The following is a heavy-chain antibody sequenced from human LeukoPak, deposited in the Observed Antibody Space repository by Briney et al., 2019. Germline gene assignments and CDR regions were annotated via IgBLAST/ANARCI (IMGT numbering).Heavy chain of an antibody. CDR3: VPKGNEGY. CDR1: GFTFSSYS. Sequence: EPGGSLRLSCAASGFTFSSYSMNWVRQAPGKGLEWVSYISSSSTNIYYADSVKGRFTISRDNSKNTLYLQMSSLRVEDTAVYYCVPKGNEGYWGQGTLVTVSS. J-gene: IGHJ4*02. V-gene: IGHV3-48*01. D-gene: IGHD1-1*01. CDR2: ISSSSTNI.